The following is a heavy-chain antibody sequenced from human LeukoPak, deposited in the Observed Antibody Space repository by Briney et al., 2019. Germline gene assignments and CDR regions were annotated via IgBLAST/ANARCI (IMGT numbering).Heavy chain of an antibody. V-gene: IGHV3-11*01. J-gene: IGHJ5*02. Sequence: GGSLRLSCAASGFTFTDHYMSWIRQAPGKGLEWISYIDNSGGTMYYADSVKGRFTVSRGNAKNSLYLQTNSLRAEDTAVYYCARGAGPLFDPWGQGTLVTVSS. CDR3: ARGAGPLFDP. CDR2: IDNSGGTM. CDR1: GFTFTDHY.